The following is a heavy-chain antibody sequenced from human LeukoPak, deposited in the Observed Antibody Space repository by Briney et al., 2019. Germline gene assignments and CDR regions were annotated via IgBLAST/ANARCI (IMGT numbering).Heavy chain of an antibody. D-gene: IGHD3-10*01. V-gene: IGHV3-23*01. Sequence: PGGSLRLSCAASGFTVSSKYMSWVRQAPGKGLEWVSSISGSGANTYYADSVKGRFTISRDNSKNTLYLQMNSLRAEDTAIYYCARDRGMTLRAWYFDFWGLGTLVTVSS. J-gene: IGHJ4*02. CDR2: ISGSGANT. CDR1: GFTVSSKY. CDR3: ARDRGMTLRAWYFDF.